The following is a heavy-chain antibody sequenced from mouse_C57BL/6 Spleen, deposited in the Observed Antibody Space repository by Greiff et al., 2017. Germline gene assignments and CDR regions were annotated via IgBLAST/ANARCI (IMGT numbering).Heavy chain of an antibody. V-gene: IGHV1-72*01. Sequence: QVQLQQPGAELVKPGASVKLSCKASGYTFTSYWMPWVKQRPGRGLEWIGRIDPSSGDTKYNEKFKSKVTLTVDKPSSTAYMQLSSLTSEDSAVYYGAREGLYYDYDGFAYWGQGTLVTVSA. CDR3: AREGLYYDYDGFAY. J-gene: IGHJ3*01. D-gene: IGHD2-4*01. CDR1: GYTFTSYW. CDR2: IDPSSGDT.